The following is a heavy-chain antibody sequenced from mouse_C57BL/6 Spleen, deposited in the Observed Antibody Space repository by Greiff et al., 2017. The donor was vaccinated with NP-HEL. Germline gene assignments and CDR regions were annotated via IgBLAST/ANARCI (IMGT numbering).Heavy chain of an antibody. J-gene: IGHJ2*01. CDR2: ISSGSSTI. CDR1: GFTFSDYG. CDR3: ARPGFTTVVAYYFDY. D-gene: IGHD1-1*01. Sequence: EVQGVESGGGLVKPGGSLKLSCAASGFTFSDYGMHWVRQAPEKGLEWVAYISSGSSTIYYADTVKGRFTISRDNAKNTLFLQMTSLRSEDTAMYYCARPGFTTVVAYYFDYWGQGTTLTVSS. V-gene: IGHV5-17*01.